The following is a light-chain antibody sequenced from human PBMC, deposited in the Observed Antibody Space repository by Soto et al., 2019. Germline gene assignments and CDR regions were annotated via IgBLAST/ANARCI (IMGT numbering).Light chain of an antibody. J-gene: IGKJ4*01. CDR1: QSVSTY. Sequence: EIVLTQSPATLSLSPGERATLSCRASQSVSTYLAWYQQKPGQAPRLLIYDASKRATGIPARFSGSGSGTDFTLTISRLEPEEFAVYYCQQRSNRPLTFGGGTKGEIK. CDR2: DAS. CDR3: QQRSNRPLT. V-gene: IGKV3-11*01.